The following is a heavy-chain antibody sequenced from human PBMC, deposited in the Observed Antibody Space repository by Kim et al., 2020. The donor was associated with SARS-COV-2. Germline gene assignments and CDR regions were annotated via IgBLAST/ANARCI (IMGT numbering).Heavy chain of an antibody. D-gene: IGHD5-18*01. Sequence: ASVKVSCKASGYTFTSYGISWVRQAPGQGLEWMGWISAYNGNTNYAQKLQGRVTMTTDTSTSTAYMELRSLRSDDTAVYYCARNPKGFMLVQLWLFDYWGHGNLGTVSS. CDR3: ARNPKGFMLVQLWLFDY. V-gene: IGHV1-18*04. CDR1: GYTFTSYG. CDR2: ISAYNGNT. J-gene: IGHJ4*03.